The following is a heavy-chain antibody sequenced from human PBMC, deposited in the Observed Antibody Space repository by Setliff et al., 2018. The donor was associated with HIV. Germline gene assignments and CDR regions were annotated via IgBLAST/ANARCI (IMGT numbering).Heavy chain of an antibody. Sequence: SETLSLTCAVYGGSFSGYYWSWIRQPPGKGLEWIGEINHSGNTNYNPSLKSRVTISVDTSKNQFSLELSSVTAADTAVYYCARLGWQQNYYYYYMDVWGKGTTVTVSS. CDR2: INHSGNT. J-gene: IGHJ6*03. D-gene: IGHD6-13*01. V-gene: IGHV4-34*01. CDR3: ARLGWQQNYYYYYMDV. CDR1: GGSFSGYY.